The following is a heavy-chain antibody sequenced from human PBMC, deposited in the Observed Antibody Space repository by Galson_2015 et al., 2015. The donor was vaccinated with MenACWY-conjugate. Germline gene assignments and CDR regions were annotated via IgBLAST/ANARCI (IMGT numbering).Heavy chain of an antibody. Sequence: LRLSCAASGFTFTGYEFNWVRQAPGKGLEWLSYISRSGSPIYYADSVKGRFTISRDNIKKSLFLEMNSLRAGDTGVYYCARVGTWIHQYFYYMDVWGKGTTVTVSS. V-gene: IGHV3-48*03. D-gene: IGHD5-18*01. CDR2: ISRSGSPI. CDR3: ARVGTWIHQYFYYMDV. J-gene: IGHJ6*03. CDR1: GFTFTGYE.